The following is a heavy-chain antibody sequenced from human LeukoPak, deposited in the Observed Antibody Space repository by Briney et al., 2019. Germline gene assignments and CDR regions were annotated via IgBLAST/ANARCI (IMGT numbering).Heavy chain of an antibody. V-gene: IGHV1-18*01. Sequence: ASVTVSFKASGYTFTIYGINWVRQAPGQGVEWMGWISAYNGNTNYAQKVQGRVTITTDTSTSTAYMELRSLRSDDTAVYYCARAGFLEWQNYGMDVWGQGTTVTVSS. CDR2: ISAYNGNT. CDR3: ARAGFLEWQNYGMDV. D-gene: IGHD3-3*01. CDR1: GYTFTIYG. J-gene: IGHJ6*02.